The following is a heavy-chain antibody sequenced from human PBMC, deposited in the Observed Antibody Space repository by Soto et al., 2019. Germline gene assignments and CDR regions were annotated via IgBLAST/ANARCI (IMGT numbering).Heavy chain of an antibody. V-gene: IGHV4-30-4*01. CDR3: ARDSGYDSNWFDP. CDR1: GGSISSGDYY. J-gene: IGHJ5*02. Sequence: QVQLQESGPGLVKPSQTLSLTCTVSGGSISSGDYYWSWIRQPPGKGLEWIGYIYYSGSTYYNPSLKSRVXXSXDXXKNQFSLKLSSVTAADTAVYYCARDSGYDSNWFDPWGQGTLVTVSS. D-gene: IGHD5-12*01. CDR2: IYYSGST.